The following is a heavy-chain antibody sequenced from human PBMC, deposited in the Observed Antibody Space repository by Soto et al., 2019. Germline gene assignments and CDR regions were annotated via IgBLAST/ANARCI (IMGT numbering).Heavy chain of an antibody. CDR3: AKTDPGGRCSGICYPDY. CDR2: ISYDSTNK. CDR1: GFTFSTYA. V-gene: IGHV3-30*18. J-gene: IGHJ4*02. D-gene: IGHD2-15*01. Sequence: QVHLVESGGGVVQPGQSLRLSCAASGFTFSTYAMHWLRQAPGKGLEWVAIISYDSTNKFYSDSVNGRFTISRDNTKNKLYHQMNSLRPEDTAVYYCAKTDPGGRCSGICYPDYWGQGTLVTVSS.